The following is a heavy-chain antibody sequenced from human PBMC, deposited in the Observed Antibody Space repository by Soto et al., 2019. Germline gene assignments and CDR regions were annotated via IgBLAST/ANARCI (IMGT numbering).Heavy chain of an antibody. D-gene: IGHD1-26*01. CDR2: IYYSGST. V-gene: IGHV4-39*01. J-gene: IGHJ5*01. CDR3: VRLIGNSWLDF. Sequence: ASETLSLTCTVSGGSISSSSYYWGWIRQPPGKGLEWIGSIYYSGSTYYNPSLKSRVTISVDTSKNQFSLHLDSVTPEDTAVYYCVRLIGNSWLDFWGQGTLVTVSS. CDR1: GGSISSSSYY.